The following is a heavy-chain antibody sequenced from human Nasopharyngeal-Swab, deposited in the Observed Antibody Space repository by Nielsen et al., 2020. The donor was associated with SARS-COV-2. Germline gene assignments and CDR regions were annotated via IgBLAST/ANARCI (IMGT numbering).Heavy chain of an antibody. CDR3: VRDGALIQLWLLPHALDI. CDR1: GFTFGSYT. Sequence: GESLKISCEASGFTFGSYTMNWVRQAPGKGLEWVSFISSSGSIAYYSDSVKGRFTISRDNDNKSLYLQMNRLRADDTAVYYCVRDGALIQLWLLPHALDIWGQGTLVTVSS. D-gene: IGHD5-18*01. V-gene: IGHV3-48*04. CDR2: ISSSGSIA. J-gene: IGHJ3*02.